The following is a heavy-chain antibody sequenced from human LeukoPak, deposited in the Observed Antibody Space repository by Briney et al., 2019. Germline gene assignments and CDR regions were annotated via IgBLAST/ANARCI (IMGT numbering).Heavy chain of an antibody. D-gene: IGHD3-10*01. V-gene: IGHV4-30-4*01. CDR1: GGSISSGDYY. J-gene: IGHJ4*02. Sequence: SETLSLTCTVSGGSISSGDYYWSWIRQPPGKGLEWIGYIYYSGSTYYNPSLKSRVTISVDTSKNQFSLKLSSVTAADTAVYYCASHPTYYYGSGSYYNHLDYWGQGTLVTVSS. CDR3: ASHPTYYYGSGSYYNHLDY. CDR2: IYYSGST.